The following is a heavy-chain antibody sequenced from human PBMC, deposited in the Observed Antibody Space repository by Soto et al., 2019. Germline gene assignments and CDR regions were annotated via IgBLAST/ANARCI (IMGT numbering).Heavy chain of an antibody. CDR2: ICGRGDTT. Sequence: EVQLLESGGGLVQPGGSLRLSCAASGFTFNNYAMTWVRQAPGKGLEWVSAICGRGDTTSSADSVKGRFTVSRDGSKNTLYLQMSSLRAEDTALYYCAKGRGGSGSLTPRVDFWGQGTLVTVSS. J-gene: IGHJ4*02. D-gene: IGHD3-10*01. CDR3: AKGRGGSGSLTPRVDF. V-gene: IGHV3-23*01. CDR1: GFTFNNYA.